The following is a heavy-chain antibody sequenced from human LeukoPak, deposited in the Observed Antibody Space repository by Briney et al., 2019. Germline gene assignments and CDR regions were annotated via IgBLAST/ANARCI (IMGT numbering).Heavy chain of an antibody. Sequence: SETLSLTCTVSGGSISSGSYYWSWIRQPAGKGLDWIGRIYTSGSTNYNPSLKSRVTISVDTSKNQFSLKLSSVTAADTAVYYCARSSGYDSGWFDPWGQGTLVTVSS. CDR1: GGSISSGSYY. CDR3: ARSSGYDSGWFDP. V-gene: IGHV4-61*02. D-gene: IGHD5-12*01. CDR2: IYTSGST. J-gene: IGHJ5*02.